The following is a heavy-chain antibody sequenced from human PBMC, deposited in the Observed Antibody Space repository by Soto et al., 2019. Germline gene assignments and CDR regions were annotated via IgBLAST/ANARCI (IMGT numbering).Heavy chain of an antibody. CDR2: ISYDGSNK. J-gene: IGHJ4*02. CDR1: GFTFSSYA. V-gene: IGHV3-30-3*01. D-gene: IGHD3-3*01. CDR3: ARVRFDFWSGYLDY. Sequence: GGSLRLSCEASGFTFSSYAMHWVRQAPGKGLEWVAVISYDGSNKYYADSVKGRFTISRDNSKNTLYLQMNSLRAEDTAVYYCARVRFDFWSGYLDYWGQGTLVTVSS.